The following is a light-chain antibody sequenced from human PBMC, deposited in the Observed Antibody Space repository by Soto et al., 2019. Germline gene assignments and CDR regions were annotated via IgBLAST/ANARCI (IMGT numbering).Light chain of an antibody. J-gene: IGKJ4*01. V-gene: IGKV1-9*01. CDR2: AAS. Sequence: DIQLTQSPSFLSASVRDRVTITCRASQGISSYLAWYQQKPGKAPKLLIYAASTLQSGVPSRFSGSGSGTEFTLTIRSLQPEDFATYYCQQLNSYPLTFGGGTKVEIK. CDR3: QQLNSYPLT. CDR1: QGISSY.